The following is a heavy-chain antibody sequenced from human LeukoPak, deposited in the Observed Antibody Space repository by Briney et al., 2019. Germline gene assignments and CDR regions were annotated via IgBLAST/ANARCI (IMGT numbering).Heavy chain of an antibody. Sequence: SETLSLTCAVYGGSFSGYYWSWIRQPPGKGLEWIGEINHSGSTNYNPSLKSRVTISVDTSKNQFSLKLSSVTAADTAVYYCARLGVVDTAMVAFDYWGQGTLVTVSS. D-gene: IGHD5-18*01. CDR2: INHSGST. CDR1: GGSFSGYY. V-gene: IGHV4-34*01. CDR3: ARLGVVDTAMVAFDY. J-gene: IGHJ4*02.